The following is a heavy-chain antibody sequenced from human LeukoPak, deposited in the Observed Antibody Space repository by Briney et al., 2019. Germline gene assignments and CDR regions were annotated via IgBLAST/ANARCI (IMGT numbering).Heavy chain of an antibody. V-gene: IGHV3-30*02. CDR1: GFTFSSYG. CDR2: IRYDGSNK. J-gene: IGHJ4*02. D-gene: IGHD3-22*01. CDR3: ATPYYDSSGYPAHFDY. Sequence: PGGSLRLSCAASGFTFSSYGMHWVRQAPGKGLDWVAFIRYDGSNKYYAGSVKGRFTISRDNSKNTLYLQMNSLRAEDTAVYYCATPYYDSSGYPAHFDYWGQGTLVTVSS.